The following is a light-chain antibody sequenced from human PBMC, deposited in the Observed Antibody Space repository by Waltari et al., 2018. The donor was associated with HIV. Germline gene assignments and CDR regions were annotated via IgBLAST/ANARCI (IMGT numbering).Light chain of an antibody. Sequence: IVLTQSPGTLSVSPGGSATLPCRASQGVASNYLAWYQQKLGQAPRLLVYGASSRATDIPARSRGGGAGTDCTIIIGRLEPEDSAVYYCQQYGWSPYTFGKGTKLEIK. CDR1: QGVASNY. CDR2: GAS. V-gene: IGKV3-20*01. CDR3: QQYGWSPYT. J-gene: IGKJ2*01.